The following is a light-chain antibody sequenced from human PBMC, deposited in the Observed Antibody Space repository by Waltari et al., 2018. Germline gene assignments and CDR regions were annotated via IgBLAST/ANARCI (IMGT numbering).Light chain of an antibody. CDR2: KDS. J-gene: IGLJ3*02. V-gene: IGLV3-25*03. Sequence: SYELTQPPSVSVSPGQTARITCPGNAVPKQYAYWYQQKPGQAPGLVIYKDSERPSGIPERFSGSSSGTTVTLTISGVQAEDEADYYCQSADSSGTWVFGGGTKLTVL. CDR1: AVPKQY. CDR3: QSADSSGTWV.